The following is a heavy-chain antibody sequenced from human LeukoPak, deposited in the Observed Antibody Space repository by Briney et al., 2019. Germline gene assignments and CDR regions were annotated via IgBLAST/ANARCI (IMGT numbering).Heavy chain of an antibody. CDR3: ARAPSEIGGYYPEYFRH. Sequence: GGSLRLSCAASGFTFSSYWMHWVRQTPGKGLVWVSRIKSDGSTNYADSVKGRFTISRDNAKNTLSLQMNSLRAEDTGVYYCARAPSEIGGYYPEYFRHWGQGTLVTVSS. CDR2: IKSDGST. V-gene: IGHV3-74*01. J-gene: IGHJ1*01. CDR1: GFTFSSYW. D-gene: IGHD3-22*01.